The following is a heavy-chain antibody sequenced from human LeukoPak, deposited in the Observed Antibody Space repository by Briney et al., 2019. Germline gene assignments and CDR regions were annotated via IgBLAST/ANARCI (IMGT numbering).Heavy chain of an antibody. V-gene: IGHV3-23*01. D-gene: IGHD1-26*01. CDR1: GFTFSSYG. CDR2: ISGSGLST. J-gene: IGHJ4*02. CDR3: AKDASAYSGSYLDY. Sequence: GGSLRLSCAASGFTFSSYGMSWVRQAPGKGLEWVSGISGSGLSTYYADSVKGRFTISRGNSKNTLYLQMNSLRAEDTAVYYCAKDASAYSGSYLDYWGQGTLVTVSS.